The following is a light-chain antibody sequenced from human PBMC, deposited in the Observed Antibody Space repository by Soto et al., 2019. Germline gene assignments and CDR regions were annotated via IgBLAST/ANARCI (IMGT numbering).Light chain of an antibody. Sequence: DIQMTQSPSTLSASVGDRVTITCRASQSISTWLAWYQQKAGKAPKLLIYQASTLESGVPSRFSGSGSGTEFTLTISSMQPDDFATYYCQQYSSYSRTFGKGTEVEIK. J-gene: IGKJ1*01. CDR1: QSISTW. CDR2: QAS. V-gene: IGKV1-5*03. CDR3: QQYSSYSRT.